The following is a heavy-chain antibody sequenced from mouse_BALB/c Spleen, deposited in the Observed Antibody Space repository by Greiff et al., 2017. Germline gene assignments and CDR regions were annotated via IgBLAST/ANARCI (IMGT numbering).Heavy chain of an antibody. CDR1: GYSLTSYC. CDR3: ARERDEYCNGGCLDY. D-gene: IGHD2-1*01. V-gene: IGHV2-9*02. Sequence: QVQLQQSGPGLVAPSPCLSISCTVSGYSLTSYCLHWVHQPPGQGLEWLGVIWAGGSTTNNSALMSRLSISKDNSKCRVFLNMNSLQTADTAMYYCARERDEYCNGGCLDYWGQGTTLTVSS. J-gene: IGHJ2*01. CDR2: IWAGGST.